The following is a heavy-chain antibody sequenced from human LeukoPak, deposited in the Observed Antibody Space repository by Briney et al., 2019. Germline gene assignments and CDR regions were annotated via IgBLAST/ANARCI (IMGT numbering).Heavy chain of an antibody. CDR3: ARDFRSGSYSGDYYFAY. Sequence: PGGSLRLSCAASGFTFSSYEMNWVRQAPGKGLEWVSYISRSGDTTYYADSVKGRFTISRDNGKTSLYLQMSSLRTEDTAVYYCARDFRSGSYSGDYYFAYWGQGTLVTVSS. CDR2: ISRSGDTT. CDR1: GFTFSSYE. J-gene: IGHJ4*02. D-gene: IGHD1-26*01. V-gene: IGHV3-48*03.